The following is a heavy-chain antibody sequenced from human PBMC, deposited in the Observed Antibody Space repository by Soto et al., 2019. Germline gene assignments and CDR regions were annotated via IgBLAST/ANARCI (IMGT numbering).Heavy chain of an antibody. D-gene: IGHD3-22*01. CDR3: ARALYDTDSVPVGAESRYYVMDV. V-gene: IGHV1-46*01. CDR2: INPSGGST. Sequence: QVQLVQSGAESKTHGASVKVSCKASQYNFTNYCVHWVRQAPGQGLEWMGVINPSGGSTKYAQRFRGRVTMTRDTSTNTVYMDLRSLRPEDTAVYFCARALYDTDSVPVGAESRYYVMDVWGRGTTVTVSS. CDR1: QYNFTNYC. J-gene: IGHJ6*02.